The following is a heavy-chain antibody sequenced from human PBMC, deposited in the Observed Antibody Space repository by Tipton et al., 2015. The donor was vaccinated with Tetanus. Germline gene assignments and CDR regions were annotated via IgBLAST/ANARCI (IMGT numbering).Heavy chain of an antibody. CDR2: IAGTAGST. J-gene: IGHJ4*02. CDR3: ARSSGFENSGYHVPPDF. D-gene: IGHD3-22*01. CDR1: GFTFGHYP. V-gene: IGHV3-23*01. Sequence: SLRLSCEASGFTFGHYPMAWVRQAPGKGLEWVSGIAGTAGSTYYRDSVRGRFTVSRDTPKNTVYLQVTSLRVEDTAIYYRARSSGFENSGYHVPPDFWGQGTLVTVSS.